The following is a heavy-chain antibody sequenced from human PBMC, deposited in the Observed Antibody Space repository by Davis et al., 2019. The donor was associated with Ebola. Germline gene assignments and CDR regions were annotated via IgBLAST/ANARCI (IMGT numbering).Heavy chain of an antibody. CDR1: GGTFSSYA. V-gene: IGHV1-8*02. CDR2: MNPNSGNT. J-gene: IGHJ4*02. D-gene: IGHD6-13*01. CDR3: ARGTAAAEDY. Sequence: ASVKVSCKASGGTFSSYAINWVRQATGQGLEWMGWMNPNSGNTGYAQKFQGRVTMTRNTSISTAYMELSSLRSEDTAVYYCARGTAAAEDYWGQGTLVTVSS.